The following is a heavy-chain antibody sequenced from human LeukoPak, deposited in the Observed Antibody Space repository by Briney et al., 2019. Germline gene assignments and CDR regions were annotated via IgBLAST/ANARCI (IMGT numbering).Heavy chain of an antibody. CDR1: GLTLSSYA. V-gene: IGHV3-23*01. CDR2: ISSSGSYT. CDR3: AKPVGVVGYGGNYFDY. D-gene: IGHD2-2*01. J-gene: IGHJ4*02. Sequence: PGGSLRLSCAASGLTLSSYALSWVRQAPGKGLEWVSSISSSGSYTFYADSVKGRFTISRDNSKNTLYLQMNSLRAEDTAVYYCAKPVGVVGYGGNYFDYWGQGTLVTVSS.